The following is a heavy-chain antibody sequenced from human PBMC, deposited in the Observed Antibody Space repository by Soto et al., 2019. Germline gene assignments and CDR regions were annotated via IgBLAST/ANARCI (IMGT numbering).Heavy chain of an antibody. D-gene: IGHD2-2*01. CDR2: ISHNSDYT. CDR3: ANILYASLDY. V-gene: IGHV3-11*06. CDR1: GLNFGLSF. J-gene: IGHJ4*02. Sequence: PGGTLRLSCAASGLNFGLSFMIWMRQRPGKGLEWVSFISHNSDYTNYADSVRGRFTISRDNDKISIYLQMNSLRADDTGVYDCANILYASLDYWGQGTLVTVSS.